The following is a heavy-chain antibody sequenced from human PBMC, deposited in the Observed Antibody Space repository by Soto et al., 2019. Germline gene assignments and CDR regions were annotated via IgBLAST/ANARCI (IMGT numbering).Heavy chain of an antibody. CDR2: ISYDGSNK. Sequence: QVQLVESGGGVVQPGRSLRLSCAASGFTFSSYGMHWVRQAPGKGLEWVAVISYDGSNKYYADSVKGRFTISRDNSKNKLYLQMNSLRAEDTAVYYCAKQSFADFDYWGQGTLVTVSS. J-gene: IGHJ4*02. CDR1: GFTFSSYG. V-gene: IGHV3-30*18. CDR3: AKQSFADFDY.